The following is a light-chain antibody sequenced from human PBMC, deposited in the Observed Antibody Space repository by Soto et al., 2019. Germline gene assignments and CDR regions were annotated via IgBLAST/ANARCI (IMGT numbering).Light chain of an antibody. Sequence: EIVLTQSPATLSLSPGERATLSSRASQSVSSYLAWYQQKPGQAPRLVIYGASSRATGIPDRFSGSGSGTDFTLTISRLEPEDFAVYYCQQYGSSPLTFGGGTKVDI. CDR1: QSVSSY. CDR2: GAS. V-gene: IGKV3-20*01. CDR3: QQYGSSPLT. J-gene: IGKJ4*01.